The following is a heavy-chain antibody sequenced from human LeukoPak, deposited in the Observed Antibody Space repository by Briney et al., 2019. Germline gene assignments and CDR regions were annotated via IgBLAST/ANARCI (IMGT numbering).Heavy chain of an antibody. Sequence: GASVKVSCKASGHTFTGYYMHWVRQAPGQGLEWMGWINPNSGGTNYAQKFQGRVTMTRDTSISTAYMELSRLRSDDTAVYYCATSIAARPWDFVYYYGMDVWGQGTTVTVSS. J-gene: IGHJ6*02. D-gene: IGHD6-6*01. V-gene: IGHV1-2*02. CDR3: ATSIAARPWDFVYYYGMDV. CDR2: INPNSGGT. CDR1: GHTFTGYY.